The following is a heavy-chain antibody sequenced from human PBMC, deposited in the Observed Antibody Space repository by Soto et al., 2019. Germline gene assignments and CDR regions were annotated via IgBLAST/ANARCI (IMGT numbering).Heavy chain of an antibody. V-gene: IGHV3-64D*06. CDR2: ISSNGGST. Sequence: GGSLRLSCSASGFTFSSYAMHWVRQAPGKGLEYVSAISSNGGSTYYADSVKGRFTISRDNSKNTLYLQMSSLRAEDTAVYYCVKAAGGYCSSTSCHQLTRQGPGYFQHWGQGTLVTVSS. CDR3: VKAAGGYCSSTSCHQLTRQGPGYFQH. J-gene: IGHJ1*01. CDR1: GFTFSSYA. D-gene: IGHD2-2*01.